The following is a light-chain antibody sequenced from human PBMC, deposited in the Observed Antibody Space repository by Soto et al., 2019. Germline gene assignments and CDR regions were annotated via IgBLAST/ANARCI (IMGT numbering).Light chain of an antibody. CDR1: QSVTGTN. V-gene: IGKV3-20*01. CDR2: DAV. Sequence: IVLTQPPATLSLSPGKRATLSCRASQSVTGTNLAWYQQRAGQAPRLLIYDAVRRATGIPDRFSGSGSGTDFTLTISRLEPEDFAVYYCHQYGSSLGTFGQGTKVDIK. CDR3: HQYGSSLGT. J-gene: IGKJ1*01.